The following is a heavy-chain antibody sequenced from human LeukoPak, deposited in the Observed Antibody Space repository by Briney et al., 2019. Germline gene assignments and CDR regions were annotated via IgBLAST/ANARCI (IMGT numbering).Heavy chain of an antibody. CDR2: IYYSGST. D-gene: IGHD3-10*01. CDR1: GGSISSYY. Sequence: PSETLSLTCTVSGGSISSYYWSWIRQPPGKGLEWIGYIYYSGSTNYNPSLKSRVTISVDTSKNQFSLKLSSVTAADTAVYYCARAWAMVRGPRPYYYMDVWGKGTTVTVSS. V-gene: IGHV4-59*01. CDR3: ARAWAMVRGPRPYYYMDV. J-gene: IGHJ6*03.